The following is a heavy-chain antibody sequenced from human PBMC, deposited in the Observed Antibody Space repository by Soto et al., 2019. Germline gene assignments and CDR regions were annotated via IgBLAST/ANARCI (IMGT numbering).Heavy chain of an antibody. J-gene: IGHJ5*02. Sequence: QVQLVESGGGVVQPGRSLRLSCAASGFTFSSYAMHWVRQAPGKGLEWVAAISYDGSNKYYADSVKGRFTISRDNSKNTLYLQMNRLRAEDTAVYYWARDGIAAAGPLGWFDPWGQGTLVTVSS. CDR1: GFTFSSYA. D-gene: IGHD6-13*01. CDR3: ARDGIAAAGPLGWFDP. V-gene: IGHV3-30-3*01. CDR2: ISYDGSNK.